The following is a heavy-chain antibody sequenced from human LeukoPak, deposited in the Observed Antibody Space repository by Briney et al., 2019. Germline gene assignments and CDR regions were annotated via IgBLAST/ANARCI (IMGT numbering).Heavy chain of an antibody. CDR1: AYIFIDYF. CDR2: INPKSGGT. J-gene: IGHJ4*02. CDR3: ARGFGSSAVYSGVGDY. Sequence: ASVKVSCKASAYIFIDYFIHWVRQAPGQGLEWVGWINPKSGGTKDAPKFKGRVTMTRDTSISTAYMELSRLTSDDTAVYYCARGFGSSAVYSGVGDYWGPGTLVTVSS. V-gene: IGHV1-2*02. D-gene: IGHD6-25*01.